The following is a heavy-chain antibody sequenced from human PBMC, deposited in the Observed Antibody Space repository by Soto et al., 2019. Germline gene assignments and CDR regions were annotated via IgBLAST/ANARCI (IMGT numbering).Heavy chain of an antibody. CDR3: ARGGGHQGFGELGLRH. D-gene: IGHD3-10*01. CDR1: GGSISSGGYS. Sequence: PSETLSLTCAVSGGSISSGGYSWSWIRQPPGKGLEWIGYIYHSGSTYYNPSLKSRVTISVDRSKNQFSLKLSSVTAADTAVYYCARGGGHQGFGELGLRHWGQGTLVTVSS. V-gene: IGHV4-30-2*01. CDR2: IYHSGST. J-gene: IGHJ1*01.